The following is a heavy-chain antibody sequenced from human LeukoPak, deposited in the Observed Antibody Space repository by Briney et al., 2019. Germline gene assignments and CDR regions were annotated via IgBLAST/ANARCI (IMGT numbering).Heavy chain of an antibody. CDR1: GGSISSYY. V-gene: IGHV4-59*08. J-gene: IGHJ5*02. Sequence: SETLSLTCTVSGGSISSYYWSWIRQPPGKGLEWIGYIYYSGSTNYNPSLKSRVTISVDTSKNQFSLKLSSVTAADTAVYYCARQLDYTHDSSAYWFDPWGQGTLVTVSS. CDR2: IYYSGST. CDR3: ARQLDYTHDSSAYWFDP. D-gene: IGHD3-22*01.